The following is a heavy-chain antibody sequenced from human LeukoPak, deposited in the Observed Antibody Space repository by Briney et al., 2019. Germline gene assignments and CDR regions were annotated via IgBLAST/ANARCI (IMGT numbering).Heavy chain of an antibody. V-gene: IGHV1-69*04. CDR3: ARVRPGYCSSTSCYISYYYYGMDV. J-gene: IGHJ6*02. D-gene: IGHD2-2*03. CDR2: IIPILGIA. Sequence: SVKVSCKASGGTFSSYAISWVRQAPGQGLEWMGRIIPILGIANYAQKFQGRVTITADKSTSTAYMELSSLRSEDTAVYYCARVRPGYCSSTSCYISYYYYGMDVWGQGTSVTVSS. CDR1: GGTFSSYA.